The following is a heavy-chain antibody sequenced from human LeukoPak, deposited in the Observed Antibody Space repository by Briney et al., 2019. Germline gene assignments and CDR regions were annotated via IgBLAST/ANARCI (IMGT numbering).Heavy chain of an antibody. CDR2: ISSSGSTI. Sequence: PGGSLRLSCAASGFTFSSYEMNWVRQAPGKGPEWVSYISSSGSTIYYADSVKGRFTISRDNAKNSLYLQMNSLRAEDTAVYYCARARWCSSTSCYFAAFDIWGQGTMVTVSS. J-gene: IGHJ3*02. V-gene: IGHV3-48*03. CDR3: ARARWCSSTSCYFAAFDI. D-gene: IGHD2-2*01. CDR1: GFTFSSYE.